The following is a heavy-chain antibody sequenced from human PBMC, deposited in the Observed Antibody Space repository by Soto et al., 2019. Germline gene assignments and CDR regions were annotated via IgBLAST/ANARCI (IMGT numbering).Heavy chain of an antibody. J-gene: IGHJ4*02. CDR1: GFTFSSYG. V-gene: IGHV3-30*18. CDR3: AKDSRIVVVTAPYDY. D-gene: IGHD2-21*02. Sequence: QVQLVESGGGVVQPGRSLRLSCAASGFTFSSYGMHWVRQAPGKGLEWVAVISYDGSKKYYADSVKGRFTISRDNSKNTLYLQMNSLRAEDKAVYYCAKDSRIVVVTAPYDYWGQGTLVTVSS. CDR2: ISYDGSKK.